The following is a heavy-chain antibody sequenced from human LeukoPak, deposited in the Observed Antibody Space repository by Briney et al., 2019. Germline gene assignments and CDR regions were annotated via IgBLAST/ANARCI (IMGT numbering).Heavy chain of an antibody. Sequence: PGGSLRLSCAASGFTFSDYYMSWIRQAPGKGLEWVSYISSSDSTIYYAGSVKGRFTISRDNSKNTLYLQMNSLRAEDTAVYYCAKDTAMAAYYFDYWGQGTLVTVSS. CDR3: AKDTAMAAYYFDY. J-gene: IGHJ4*02. CDR1: GFTFSDYY. CDR2: ISSSDSTI. D-gene: IGHD5-18*01. V-gene: IGHV3-11*01.